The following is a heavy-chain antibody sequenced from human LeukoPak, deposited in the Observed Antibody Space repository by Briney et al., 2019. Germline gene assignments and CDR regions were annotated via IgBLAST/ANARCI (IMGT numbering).Heavy chain of an antibody. Sequence: GWSLRLPCAASGFTFSSYALSWVRQAPGKGLEWVSDISGSGGSTYYADSGNGRVTISRDNSKKPLYLRMNRQRDEDTAGYYCASTTYNYDYALDVWGQGTTVTVSS. CDR3: ASTTYNYDYALDV. CDR2: ISGSGGST. D-gene: IGHD3-16*01. J-gene: IGHJ6*02. V-gene: IGHV3-23*01. CDR1: GFTFSSYA.